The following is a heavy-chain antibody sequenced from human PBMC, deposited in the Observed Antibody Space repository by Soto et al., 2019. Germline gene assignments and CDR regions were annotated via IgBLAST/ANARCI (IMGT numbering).Heavy chain of an antibody. CDR1: GFTFINYA. CDR3: AKDVYRSATMPCFDP. V-gene: IGHV3-23*01. J-gene: IGHJ5*02. Sequence: GGSMRLSCEASGFTFINYAMSWVRQAPGKGLEWVSGIDDSAASTYYADSMKGRFSISRDNSKHTLYLQMHGLRVEDTAVYYCAKDVYRSATMPCFDPWGQGTLVTVSS. CDR2: IDDSAAST. D-gene: IGHD2-2*01.